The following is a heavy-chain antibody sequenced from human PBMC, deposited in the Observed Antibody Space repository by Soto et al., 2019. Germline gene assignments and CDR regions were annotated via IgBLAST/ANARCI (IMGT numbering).Heavy chain of an antibody. CDR3: AKGEYSGYDDVGYFQH. Sequence: QVQLVESGGGVVQPGRSLRLSCAASGFTFSSYGMHWVRQAPGKGLEWVAVMSYDGSNKYYADSVKGRFTISRDNSKNTLYLQMNSLRAEDTAVYYCAKGEYSGYDDVGYFQHWGQGTLVTVSS. V-gene: IGHV3-30*18. J-gene: IGHJ1*01. CDR2: MSYDGSNK. CDR1: GFTFSSYG. D-gene: IGHD5-12*01.